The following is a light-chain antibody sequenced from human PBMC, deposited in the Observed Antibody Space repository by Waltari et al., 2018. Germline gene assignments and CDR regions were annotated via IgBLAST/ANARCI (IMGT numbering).Light chain of an antibody. CDR2: GAS. CDR3: QQFGSSVMYT. J-gene: IGKJ2*01. Sequence: EVVLTQSPATLSLSPGERATLSCRASQSVSRSRIAWYLHKPGQAPRLLIYGASGRATGIRDRFSGSGSGTDFSLTISRVEPEDFAVYYCQQFGSSVMYTFGQGTKLEIK. CDR1: QSVSRSR. V-gene: IGKV3-20*01.